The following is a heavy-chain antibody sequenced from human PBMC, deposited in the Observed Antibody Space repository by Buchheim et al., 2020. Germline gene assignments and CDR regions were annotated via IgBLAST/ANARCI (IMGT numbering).Heavy chain of an antibody. D-gene: IGHD3-10*01. Sequence: VQLQESGPGLVKPSETLSLTCPVSGGSVSSGSYYWSWIRQPPGKGLEWIGYIYYSGSTYYNPSLKSRVTISVVTSKSSFKLKLSSVTAADTAVYYCARDSYYYGSGRYYPFDYWGQGTL. J-gene: IGHJ4*02. CDR1: GGSVSSGSYY. V-gene: IGHV4-61*01. CDR2: IYYSGST. CDR3: ARDSYYYGSGRYYPFDY.